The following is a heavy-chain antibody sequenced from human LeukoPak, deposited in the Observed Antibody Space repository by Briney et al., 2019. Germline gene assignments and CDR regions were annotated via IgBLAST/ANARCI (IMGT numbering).Heavy chain of an antibody. CDR2: ISAYNGNT. D-gene: IGHD3-22*01. J-gene: IGHJ4*02. CDR1: GYTFTTYG. V-gene: IGHV1-18*01. CDR3: ARSPRSSGYSGPFDY. Sequence: ASVKVSCKASGYTFTTYGINWVRQAPGQGLEWMGWISAYNGNTNYAQKLQGRVTMTTDTSTSTAYMELRSLRSDDTAVYYCARSPRSSGYSGPFDYWGQGTLATVSS.